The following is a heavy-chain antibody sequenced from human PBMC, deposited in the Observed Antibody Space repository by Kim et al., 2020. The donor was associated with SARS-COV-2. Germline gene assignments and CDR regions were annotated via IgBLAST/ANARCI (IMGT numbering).Heavy chain of an antibody. V-gene: IGHV3-21*01. CDR3: ARLYSGSLLFDY. D-gene: IGHD1-26*01. Sequence: YYADSVKGRFTISRAKAKNSLYLQMNSLRAEDTAVYYCARLYSGSLLFDYWCQGTLVTVSS. J-gene: IGHJ4*02.